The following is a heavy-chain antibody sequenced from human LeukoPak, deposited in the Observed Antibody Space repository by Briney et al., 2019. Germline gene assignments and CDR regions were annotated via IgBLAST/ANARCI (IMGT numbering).Heavy chain of an antibody. J-gene: IGHJ4*02. CDR1: GFTFSSSW. Sequence: GGSLRLSWAASGFTFSSSWMSWVRQAPGKGLQWVANIKQDGSEKHCVDSVKGRFTISRDNGKNSLYLQMNSLRVEDTAIYYCGIGATKIDSWGQGTLVTVSS. CDR2: IKQDGSEK. V-gene: IGHV3-7*01. CDR3: GIGATKIDS. D-gene: IGHD1-26*01.